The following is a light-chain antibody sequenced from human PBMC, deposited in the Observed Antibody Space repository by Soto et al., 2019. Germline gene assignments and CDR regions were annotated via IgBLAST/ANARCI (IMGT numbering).Light chain of an antibody. J-gene: IGLJ2*01. CDR2: DVT. CDR1: SSDIGAYDF. CDR3: CSYTRSYSLV. Sequence: QSALTQPRSVSGSPGQSVTISCTGTSSDIGAYDFVSWHQHHPGKAPKVIIYDVTKRPSGVPDRFSGSKSGNTASLTISGLQAEDEADYHCCSYTRSYSLVFGGGTKLTVL. V-gene: IGLV2-11*01.